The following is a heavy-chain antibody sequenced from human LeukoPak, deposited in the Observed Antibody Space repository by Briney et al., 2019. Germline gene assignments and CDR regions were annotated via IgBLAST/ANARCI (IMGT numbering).Heavy chain of an antibody. CDR3: AKDQTPSYYDSSSTPFDY. V-gene: IGHV3-23*01. D-gene: IGHD3-22*01. Sequence: GGXLXLSXXASGFTFSSYAMSWVRQAPGKGLEWVSAISGSGGSTYYADSVKGRFTISRDNSKNTLYLQMNSLRAEDTAVYYCAKDQTPSYYDSSSTPFDYWGQGTLVTVSS. CDR2: ISGSGGST. J-gene: IGHJ4*02. CDR1: GFTFSSYA.